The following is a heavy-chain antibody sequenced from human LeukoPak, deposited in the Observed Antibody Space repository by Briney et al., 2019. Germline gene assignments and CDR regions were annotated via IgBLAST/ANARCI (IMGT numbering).Heavy chain of an antibody. V-gene: IGHV1-18*01. J-gene: IGHJ4*02. D-gene: IGHD4-23*01. Sequence: ASVKVSCKASGYTFTSYGISWVRQAPGQGLEWMGRISAYNGNTNYAQKLQGRVTMTTDTSTSTAYMELRSLRSDDTAVYYCARGVPFNTLTNYYGGSHIADYWGQGTLVTVSS. CDR1: GYTFTSYG. CDR3: ARGVPFNTLTNYYGGSHIADY. CDR2: ISAYNGNT.